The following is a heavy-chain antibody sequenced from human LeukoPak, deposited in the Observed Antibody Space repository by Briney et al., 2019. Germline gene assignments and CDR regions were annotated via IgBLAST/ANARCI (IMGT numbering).Heavy chain of an antibody. Sequence: GGSLRLSCAASGFTFSSYWMHWVRQAPGKGLVWVSRTNSDGTTTTYVDSVKGRFTISTDNAKNTLYLQMNSLRAEDTAVYYCARLRAGYSVFDYWGQGTLVTVSS. CDR1: GFTFSSYW. CDR2: TNSDGTTT. J-gene: IGHJ4*02. V-gene: IGHV3-74*01. CDR3: ARLRAGYSVFDY. D-gene: IGHD6-13*01.